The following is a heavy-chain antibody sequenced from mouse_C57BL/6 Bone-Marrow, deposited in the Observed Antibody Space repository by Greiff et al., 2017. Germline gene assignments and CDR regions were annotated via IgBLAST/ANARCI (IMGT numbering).Heavy chain of an antibody. V-gene: IGHV1-61*01. J-gene: IGHJ2*01. D-gene: IGHD2-3*01. CDR2: IYPSDSET. Sequence: VQLQQPGAELVRPGSSVKLSCKASGYTFTSYWMAWVKQRPGQGLEWIGNIYPSDSETHYNQKFKDKATLTVDKSSSTAYMQLSSLTSEDSAVYYCARRWLLPDYWGQGTTLTVSS. CDR3: ARRWLLPDY. CDR1: GYTFTSYW.